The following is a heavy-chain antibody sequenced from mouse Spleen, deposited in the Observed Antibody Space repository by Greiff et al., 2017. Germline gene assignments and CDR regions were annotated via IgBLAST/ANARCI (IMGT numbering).Heavy chain of an antibody. CDR3: ARVYYGYGFAY. V-gene: IGHV1S29*02. D-gene: IGHD1-2*01. CDR1: GYSFTSYY. CDR2: IYPYNGGT. Sequence: EVQGVESGPELMKPGASVKISCKASGYSFTSYYMHWVKQSHGKSLEWIGYIYPYNGGTGYNQKFKSKATLTVDNSSSTAYMELRSLTSEDSAVYYCARVYYGYGFAYWGQGTLVTVSA. J-gene: IGHJ3*01.